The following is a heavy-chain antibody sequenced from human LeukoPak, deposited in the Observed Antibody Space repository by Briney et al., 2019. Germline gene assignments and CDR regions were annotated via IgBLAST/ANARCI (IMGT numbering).Heavy chain of an antibody. CDR2: ISGSGGST. Sequence: GGSLRLSCAASGFTFNDYYMSWVRQAPGKGLEWVSAISGSGGSTYYADSVKGRFTISRDKSKNTLYLQMNSLRAEDTAVFYCARGGLGSAFDNWGQGTLVTVSS. D-gene: IGHD6-19*01. J-gene: IGHJ4*02. CDR3: ARGGLGSAFDN. V-gene: IGHV3-23*01. CDR1: GFTFNDYY.